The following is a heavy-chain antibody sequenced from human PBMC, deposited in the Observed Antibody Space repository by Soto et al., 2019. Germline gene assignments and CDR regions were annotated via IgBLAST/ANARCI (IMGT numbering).Heavy chain of an antibody. CDR2: VNPISGDT. CDR1: GYTFTGYY. V-gene: IGHV1-2*02. CDR3: AREEGFRITMDRGRWFDP. D-gene: IGHD3-10*01. J-gene: IGHJ5*02. Sequence: QIQLVQSGAEVKKPGALVKVSCRASGYTFTGYYLHWVRQAPGQGLEWMGWVNPISGDTNYAQKFQDRVIMTRDRSITTVHMELSRLRSDDTAVYYCAREEGFRITMDRGRWFDPWGQGTLVTVSS.